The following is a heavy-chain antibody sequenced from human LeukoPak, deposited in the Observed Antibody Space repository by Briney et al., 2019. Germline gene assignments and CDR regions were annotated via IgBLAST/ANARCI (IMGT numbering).Heavy chain of an antibody. CDR1: GYTFTSYD. J-gene: IGHJ6*03. D-gene: IGHD2/OR15-2a*01. CDR2: MNPNSGNT. V-gene: IGHV1-8*01. CDR3: ARLGVWVVYYFYYYYYYMDV. Sequence: ASVKVSCKASGYTFTSYDINWVRQATRQGLEWMGWMNPNSGNTGYAQKFQSRVTMTRTTSISTAYMELSSLRSEDTAVYYCARLGVWVVYYFYYYYYYMDVWGKGTTVTVSS.